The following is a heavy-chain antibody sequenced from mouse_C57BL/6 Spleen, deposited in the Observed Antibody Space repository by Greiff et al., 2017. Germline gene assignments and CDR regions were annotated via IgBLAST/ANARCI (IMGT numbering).Heavy chain of an antibody. CDR3: AREGSYGNYWVAY. J-gene: IGHJ3*01. V-gene: IGHV1-52*01. Sequence: QVHVKQPGAELVRPGSSVKLSCKASGYTFTSYWMHWVKQRPIQGLEWIGNIDPSDSETHYNQKFKDKATLTVDKSSSTAYMQLSGLTSEDSAVYYCAREGSYGNYWVAYWGQGTLVTVSA. CDR2: IDPSDSET. D-gene: IGHD2-1*01. CDR1: GYTFTSYW.